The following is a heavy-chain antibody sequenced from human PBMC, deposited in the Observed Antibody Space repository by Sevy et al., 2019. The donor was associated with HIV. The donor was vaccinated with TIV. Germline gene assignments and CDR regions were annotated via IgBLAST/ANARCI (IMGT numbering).Heavy chain of an antibody. Sequence: GSLRLSCAVSGGSISSYYWSWIRQPPGKGLEWIGYIYYSGSTNYNPSLKSRVTISVDTSKNQFSLKLSSVTAADTAVYYCARVLYCSSTSCYNEGWFDPWGQGTLVTVSS. CDR2: IYYSGST. D-gene: IGHD2-2*02. CDR1: GGSISSYY. CDR3: ARVLYCSSTSCYNEGWFDP. V-gene: IGHV4-59*01. J-gene: IGHJ5*02.